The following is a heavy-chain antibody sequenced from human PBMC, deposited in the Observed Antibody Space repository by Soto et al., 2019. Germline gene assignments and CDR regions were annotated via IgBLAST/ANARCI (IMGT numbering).Heavy chain of an antibody. Sequence: SVKVSCKASGGTFSTYAINWVRQAPGQGLEWMGGIIPIFGTANYAQKFQDRVTITADESTSTAYMELSSLRSEDTAVYYCASHSFYYDSSGYYPPLGYWGQGXMVTVSS. J-gene: IGHJ4*02. CDR1: GGTFSTYA. D-gene: IGHD3-22*01. CDR3: ASHSFYYDSSGYYPPLGY. CDR2: IIPIFGTA. V-gene: IGHV1-69*13.